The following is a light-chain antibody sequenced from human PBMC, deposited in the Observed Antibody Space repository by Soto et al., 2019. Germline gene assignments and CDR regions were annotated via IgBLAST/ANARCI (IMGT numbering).Light chain of an antibody. CDR1: QSVSSN. J-gene: IGKJ4*01. CDR2: GAS. CDR3: QQYNSWPPLT. Sequence: EIMMTQSPGTLSVSPGERATLSCRASQSVSSNLAWYQQKPGQAPRLLIYGASTRATGIPARFSGSGSGTEFTLTISSLQSEDLAVYYCQQYNSWPPLTFGGGTKVEIK. V-gene: IGKV3-15*01.